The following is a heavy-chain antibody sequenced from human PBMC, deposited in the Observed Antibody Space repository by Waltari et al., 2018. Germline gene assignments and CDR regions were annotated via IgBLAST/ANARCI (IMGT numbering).Heavy chain of an antibody. CDR3: AKVALSSITIFGVVNPDANPYYYYGMDV. J-gene: IGHJ6*02. CDR2: ISYDGSNK. Sequence: QVQLVESGGGVVQPGRSLRLSCAASGFTFSSYGMHWVRQAPGKGLEWVAVISYDGSNKYYADSVKGRFTISRDNSKNTLYLQMNSLRAEDTAVFYCAKVALSSITIFGVVNPDANPYYYYGMDVWGQGTTVTVSS. CDR1: GFTFSSYG. D-gene: IGHD3-3*01. V-gene: IGHV3-30*18.